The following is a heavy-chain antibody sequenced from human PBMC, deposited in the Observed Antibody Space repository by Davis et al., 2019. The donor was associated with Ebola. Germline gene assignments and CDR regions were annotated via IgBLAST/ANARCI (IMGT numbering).Heavy chain of an antibody. J-gene: IGHJ2*01. V-gene: IGHV4-59*01. CDR2: IYYSGST. D-gene: IGHD3-22*01. CDR1: GGSISSYY. CDR3: ARGISGYYSHWYFDL. Sequence: PGGSLRLSCTVSGGSISSYYWSWIRQPPGKGLEWIGYIYYSGSTNYNPSLKSRVTISVDTSKNQFSLKLSSVTAADTAVYYCARGISGYYSHWYFDLWGRGTLVTVSS.